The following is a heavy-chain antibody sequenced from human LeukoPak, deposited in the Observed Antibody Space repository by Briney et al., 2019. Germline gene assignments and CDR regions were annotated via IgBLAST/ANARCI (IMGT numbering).Heavy chain of an antibody. Sequence: PGGPLRLSCVVSGFPFSSASVNWARQAPGKGLEWVSAISSSSSYIFYADSVKGRFTISRDNAKNVLYLQMNSLRADDMAVYYCARDLSGNGDYVDSWGQGTLVTVSS. J-gene: IGHJ4*02. V-gene: IGHV3-21*01. D-gene: IGHD3-16*02. CDR1: GFPFSSAS. CDR3: ARDLSGNGDYVDS. CDR2: ISSSSSYI.